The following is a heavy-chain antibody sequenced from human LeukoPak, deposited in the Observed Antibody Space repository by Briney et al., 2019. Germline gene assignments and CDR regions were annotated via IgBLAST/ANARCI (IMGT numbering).Heavy chain of an antibody. V-gene: IGHV3-20*04. CDR3: ATSLRGYSYGVFDY. CDR1: GFTFDDFG. CDR2: INWNGGST. Sequence: GGSLRLSCAASGFTFDDFGMTWVRQAPGKGLEWVSYINWNGGSTAYADSVKGRFTISRDNARNSLYLQMNSLRAEDTALYYCATSLRGYSYGVFDYWGQGTLVSVSS. J-gene: IGHJ4*02. D-gene: IGHD5-18*01.